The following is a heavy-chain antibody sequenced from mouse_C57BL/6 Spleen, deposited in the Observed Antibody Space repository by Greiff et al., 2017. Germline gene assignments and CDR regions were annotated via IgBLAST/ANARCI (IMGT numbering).Heavy chain of an antibody. CDR3: ARSYYGSSYYWYFDV. D-gene: IGHD1-1*01. J-gene: IGHJ1*03. CDR1: GYAFTNYL. CDR2: INPGSGGT. V-gene: IGHV1-54*01. Sequence: QVQLQESGAELVRPGTSVKVSCKASGYAFTNYLIEWVKQRPGQGLEWTGVINPGSGGTNYNEKFKGKATLTADKSSSTAYMQLSSLTSEDSAVYFCARSYYGSSYYWYFDVWGTGTTVTVSS.